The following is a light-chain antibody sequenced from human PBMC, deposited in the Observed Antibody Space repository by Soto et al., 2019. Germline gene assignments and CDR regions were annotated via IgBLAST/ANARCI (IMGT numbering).Light chain of an antibody. CDR1: QSVDSRF. CDR3: QQYDSSRT. J-gene: IGKJ1*01. Sequence: EIVLTQSPGTLSLSPGERATLSCRASQSVDSRFLAWYQQKPGQAPRLLMYDASIRATGFPDRFSGSGSGTDFTLSIRRLEPEDFAVYYCQQYDSSRTFGQGTKVEMK. V-gene: IGKV3-20*01. CDR2: DAS.